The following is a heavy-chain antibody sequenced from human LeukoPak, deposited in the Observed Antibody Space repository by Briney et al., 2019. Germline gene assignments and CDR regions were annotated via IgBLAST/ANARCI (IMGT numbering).Heavy chain of an antibody. CDR1: GFTFSSYA. D-gene: IGHD4-17*01. Sequence: GGSLRLSCAASGFTFSSYAMSWVRQAPGKGLEWVSAISGSGGSTYYADSVKGRFAISRDNSKNTLYLQMNSLRAEDTAVYYCAKEHGDYLKTYYFDYWGQGTLVTVSS. CDR2: ISGSGGST. CDR3: AKEHGDYLKTYYFDY. J-gene: IGHJ4*02. V-gene: IGHV3-23*01.